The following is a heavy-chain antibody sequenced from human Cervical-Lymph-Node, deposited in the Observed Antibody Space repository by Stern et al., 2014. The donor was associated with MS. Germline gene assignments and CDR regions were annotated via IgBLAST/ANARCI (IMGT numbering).Heavy chain of an antibody. V-gene: IGHV1-18*04. J-gene: IGHJ3*02. Sequence: QVQLVQSGDEVKKPGASVKVSCKASGYIFTMYGITWVRQAPGQGLEWMGWNVAYSRDTDYAQKFQGRVTMATNASTSTAYMELRSLTSDDTAIYYCARPYASGPTAFDIWGQGTVVTVSS. CDR1: GYIFTMYG. CDR3: ARPYASGPTAFDI. D-gene: IGHD2-2*01. CDR2: NVAYSRDT.